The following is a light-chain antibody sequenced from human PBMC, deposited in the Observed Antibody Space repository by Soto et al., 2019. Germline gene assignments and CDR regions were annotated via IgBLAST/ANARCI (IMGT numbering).Light chain of an antibody. CDR3: SSYLDYNSEV. V-gene: IGLV2-8*01. CDR1: STDVGGYNY. CDR2: EVT. J-gene: IGLJ1*01. Sequence: QSALTQPPSASGSPGQSVTISCTGTSTDVGGYNYVSWYQQYPGKAPKLMIYEVTKRPSGVPDRFSGSKSGNTASLTVSGLQAEDEPDYYCSSYLDYNSEVFGTGTKVTVL.